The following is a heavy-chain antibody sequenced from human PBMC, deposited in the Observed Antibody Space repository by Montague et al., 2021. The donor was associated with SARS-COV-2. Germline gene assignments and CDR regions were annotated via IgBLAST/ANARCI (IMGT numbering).Heavy chain of an antibody. J-gene: IGHJ4*02. CDR2: IYYSGST. Sequence: SETLSLTCTVSGGSISSSSYNWGWIRQPPGKGLEWIGSIYYSGSTYYNPSLKSRVTISVDTSKNQFSLKPSTVTAADKAEYYCARREDYYGSGSYPNWGQGTLVTVSS. V-gene: IGHV4-39*01. D-gene: IGHD3-10*01. CDR3: ARREDYYGSGSYPN. CDR1: GGSISSSSYN.